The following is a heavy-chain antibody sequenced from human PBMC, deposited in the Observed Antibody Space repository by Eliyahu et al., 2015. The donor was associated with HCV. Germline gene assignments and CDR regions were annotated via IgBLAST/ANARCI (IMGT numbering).Heavy chain of an antibody. CDR1: GFTFSMYS. CDR2: ISNNGNIT. Sequence: EVQLVESGGDLVQPGGSLXXSCXASGFTFSMYSIQWVRQAPGSGLEHVSAISNNGNITYYANSVKGRFTISRDNSKNTLYLHMGSLRAEDMAVYYCVRSRRFGESTDAFDIWGQGTMVIVSS. J-gene: IGHJ3*02. CDR3: VRSRRFGESTDAFDI. V-gene: IGHV3-64*01. D-gene: IGHD3-10*01.